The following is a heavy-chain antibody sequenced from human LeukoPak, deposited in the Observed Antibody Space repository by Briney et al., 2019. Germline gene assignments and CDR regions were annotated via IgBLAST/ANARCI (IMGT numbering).Heavy chain of an antibody. CDR1: GFTFDDYA. V-gene: IGHV3-9*01. Sequence: GGSLRLSCAASGFTFDDYAMHWVRQAPGKGLEWVSGISWNSGSIGYADSVKGRFTISRDNSKNTLFLQMNSLRAEDTAVYYCARTGGPSMAYYYFDFWGQGTLVTVSS. J-gene: IGHJ4*02. CDR2: ISWNSGSI. D-gene: IGHD2-8*02. CDR3: ARTGGPSMAYYYFDF.